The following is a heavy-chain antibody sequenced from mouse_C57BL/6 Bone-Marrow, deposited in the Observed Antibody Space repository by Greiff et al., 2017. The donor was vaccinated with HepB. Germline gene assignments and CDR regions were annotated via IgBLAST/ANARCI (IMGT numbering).Heavy chain of an antibody. CDR1: GYTFTSYW. V-gene: IGHV1-61*01. J-gene: IGHJ1*03. D-gene: IGHD1-1*01. CDR3: ALATTSYFDV. Sequence: QVHVKQPGAELVRPGSSVKLSCKASGYTFTSYWMDWVKQRPGQGLEWIGNIYPSDSETHYNQKFKDKATLTVDKSSSTAYMQLSSLTSEDSAVYYCALATTSYFDVWGTGTTVTVSS. CDR2: IYPSDSET.